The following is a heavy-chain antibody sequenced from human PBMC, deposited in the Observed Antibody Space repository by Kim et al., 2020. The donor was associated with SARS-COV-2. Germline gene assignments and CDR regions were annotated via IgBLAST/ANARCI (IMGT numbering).Heavy chain of an antibody. D-gene: IGHD3-16*01. CDR1: GFSFSRSA. J-gene: IGHJ5*02. V-gene: IGHV3-23*01. CDR3: AKGPQSYDYSTAA. Sequence: GGSLRLSCAASGFSFSRSAMSWVRQAPGKGLEWVSVISGSGASTYYADSVKGRFTISRDNSKNTLYLQMNSLRAEDTAVYYCAKGPQSYDYSTAAWGQGTLVTVSS. CDR2: ISGSGAST.